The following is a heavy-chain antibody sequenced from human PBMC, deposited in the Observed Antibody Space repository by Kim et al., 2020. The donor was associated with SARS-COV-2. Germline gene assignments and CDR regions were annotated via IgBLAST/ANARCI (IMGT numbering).Heavy chain of an antibody. D-gene: IGHD2-15*01. CDR3: ASDQRDIVVAFDP. J-gene: IGHJ5*02. V-gene: IGHV1-69*04. CDR2: IIPILGIA. Sequence: SVKVSCKASGGTFSSYAISWVRQAPGQGLEWMGRIIPILGIANYAQKFHGRVTITAVKSTSTAYMELSSLRSEYTAVYYCASDQRDIVVAFDPRGQGTL. CDR1: GGTFSSYA.